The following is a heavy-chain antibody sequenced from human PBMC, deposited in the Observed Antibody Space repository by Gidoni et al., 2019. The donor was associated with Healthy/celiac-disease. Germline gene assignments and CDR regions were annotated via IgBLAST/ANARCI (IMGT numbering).Heavy chain of an antibody. CDR2: ISGSGGST. CDR3: TGLRLRSYYFAY. D-gene: IGHD5-12*01. Sequence: EVQLLESGGGLVQPGGSLRLSCAASGFTFRSYAMSWVRPAPGKGLEWVSAISGSGGSTYYADSVKGRFTISRDNSKNTLYLQMTSLRAEDTAVYYCTGLRLRSYYFAYWGQGTLVTVSS. V-gene: IGHV3-23*01. CDR1: GFTFRSYA. J-gene: IGHJ4*02.